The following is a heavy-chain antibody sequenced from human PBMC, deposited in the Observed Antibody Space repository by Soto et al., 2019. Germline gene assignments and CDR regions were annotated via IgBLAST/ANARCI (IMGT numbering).Heavy chain of an antibody. D-gene: IGHD6-19*01. Sequence: PGGSLRLSCAASGFTFSNAWMSWVRQAPGKGLEGVSAVSSRSGTTYYADSVKGRFPISRDNSKNTLYLQMSSLRAYDTAVYYCAKGGWLEYWGQGTLVTVSS. J-gene: IGHJ4*02. V-gene: IGHV3-23*01. CDR2: VSSRSGTT. CDR3: AKGGWLEY. CDR1: GFTFSNAW.